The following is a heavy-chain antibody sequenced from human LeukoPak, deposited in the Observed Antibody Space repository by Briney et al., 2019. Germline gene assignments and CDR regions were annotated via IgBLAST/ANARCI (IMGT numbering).Heavy chain of an antibody. J-gene: IGHJ4*02. V-gene: IGHV4-39*07. CDR2: VYYSGST. Sequence: SETLSLTCTVSSGPISSGNYYWGWIRQPPGKGLEWIGSVYYSGSTYYNPSLESRVTISVDTSKNQFSLKLSSVTAADTAVYYCARGLFHYDSSGHYYFPYYFDYWGQGTLVTVSS. CDR1: SGPISSGNYY. D-gene: IGHD3-22*01. CDR3: ARGLFHYDSSGHYYFPYYFDY.